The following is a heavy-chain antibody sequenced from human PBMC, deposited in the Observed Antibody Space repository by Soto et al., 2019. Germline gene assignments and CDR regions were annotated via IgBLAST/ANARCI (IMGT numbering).Heavy chain of an antibody. CDR1: GGSISSYY. D-gene: IGHD6-19*01. V-gene: IGHV4-59*01. J-gene: IGHJ3*02. CDR2: IYFSGST. Sequence: QVQLQESGPGLVKPSETLSLTCTVSGGSISSYYWSWIRQPPGKALEWIGYIYFSGSTNYNPSLKSRVTISVDTSKNQFSLKLSSVTAADTAMYYCARGRSGWCHDAFDIWGEGTMVTVSS. CDR3: ARGRSGWCHDAFDI.